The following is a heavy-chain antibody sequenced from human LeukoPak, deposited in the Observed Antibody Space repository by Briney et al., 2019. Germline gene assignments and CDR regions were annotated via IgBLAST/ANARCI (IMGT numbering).Heavy chain of an antibody. CDR2: FDPEDGET. CDR3: ARDGRHNWNHTAAWHYCYGMDV. Sequence: GASVKVSCKVSGTYTLIELSMHWVRQAPGKGLEWMGGFDPEDGETIYAQKFKGRVTMTEDTSTDTAYMDLSSLRSDDTAVYHCARDGRHNWNHTAAWHYCYGMDVWGLGTTVTVSS. CDR1: GTYTLIELS. D-gene: IGHD1-14*01. J-gene: IGHJ6*02. V-gene: IGHV1-24*01.